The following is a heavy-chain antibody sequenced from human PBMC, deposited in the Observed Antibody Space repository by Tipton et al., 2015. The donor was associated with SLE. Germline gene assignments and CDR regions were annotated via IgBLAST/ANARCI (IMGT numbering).Heavy chain of an antibody. J-gene: IGHJ6*03. Sequence: QSGAEVKKPGASVKVSCKASGYTFTSYGISWVRQAPGQGLEWMGWISGYNGNTNYAQKLQGRVTMTTDTSTSTAYMELRSLRSDDTAVYYCVRALGEAYYYYYMDVWGKGTTVTVSS. V-gene: IGHV1-18*01. CDR1: GYTFTSYG. CDR2: ISGYNGNT. CDR3: VRALGEAYYYYYMDV.